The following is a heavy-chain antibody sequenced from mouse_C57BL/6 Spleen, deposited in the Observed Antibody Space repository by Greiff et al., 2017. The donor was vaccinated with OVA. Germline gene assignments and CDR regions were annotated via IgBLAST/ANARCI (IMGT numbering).Heavy chain of an antibody. CDR1: GFTFSDYY. J-gene: IGHJ2*01. V-gene: IGHV5-12*01. Sequence: EVNVVESGGGLVQPGGSLKLSCAASGFTFSDYYMYWVRQTPEKRLEWVAYISNGGGSTYYPDTVKGRFTISRDNAKNTLYLQMSRLKSEDTAMYYCARLDYYGSSGDYFDYWGQGTTLTVSS. CDR3: ARLDYYGSSGDYFDY. D-gene: IGHD1-1*01. CDR2: ISNGGGST.